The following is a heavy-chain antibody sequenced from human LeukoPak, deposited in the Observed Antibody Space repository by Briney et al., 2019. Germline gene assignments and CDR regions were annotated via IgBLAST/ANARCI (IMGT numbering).Heavy chain of an antibody. Sequence: PSETLSLTCTVSGGSIGNSNYYWGWIRQPSGKGLEWIGGAYYSGTTYYSPSLKSRVTISVDTSRNHFSLNLNSVTAADTAVYYCARHSSSAWYYYFDYWGQGSFVTVSS. CDR2: AYYSGTT. J-gene: IGHJ4*02. CDR1: GGSIGNSNYY. D-gene: IGHD6-19*01. CDR3: ARHSSSAWYYYFDY. V-gene: IGHV4-39*01.